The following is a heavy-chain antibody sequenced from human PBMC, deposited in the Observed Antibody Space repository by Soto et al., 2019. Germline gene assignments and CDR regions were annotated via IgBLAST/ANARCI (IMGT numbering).Heavy chain of an antibody. D-gene: IGHD3-22*01. CDR2: IDPSDSYT. CDR1: GYSFTSYW. CDR3: ARHTSGYFAFDY. J-gene: IGHJ4*02. V-gene: IGHV5-10-1*01. Sequence: GESLKISCKGSGYSFTSYWISWVRQMPGKGLEWMGRIDPSDSYTNYSPSFQGHVTISADKSISTAYLQWSSLKASDTAMYYCARHTSGYFAFDYWGQGTLVTVSS.